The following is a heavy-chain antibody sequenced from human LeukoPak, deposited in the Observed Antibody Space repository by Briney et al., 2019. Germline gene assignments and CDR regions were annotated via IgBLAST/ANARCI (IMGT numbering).Heavy chain of an antibody. J-gene: IGHJ6*02. CDR3: ARGAAAGGYYYYGMDV. D-gene: IGHD6-13*01. CDR2: IGTAGDT. Sequence: GGSLRLSCAASGFTFSSYDMHWVRQATGKGLEWVSAIGTAGDTYYPGSVKGRFTISRENAKNSLYLQMNGLGAGDTAVYYCARGAAAGGYYYYGMDVWGQGTTVTVSS. V-gene: IGHV3-13*01. CDR1: GFTFSSYD.